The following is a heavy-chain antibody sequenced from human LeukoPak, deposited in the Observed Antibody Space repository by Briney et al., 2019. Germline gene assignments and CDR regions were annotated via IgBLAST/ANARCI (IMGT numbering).Heavy chain of an antibody. D-gene: IGHD2-15*01. CDR3: ARGDCSGGSCRIGDV. Sequence: GASVKVSCKASGYTFTSYYMHWVRQAPGQGLEWMGLINPNSGSTNYAQKFQGGVTMTRDTSTSTAYMELSRLRSDDTAVYYWARGDCSGGSCRIGDVWGQGTTVTVSS. V-gene: IGHV1-2*06. CDR2: INPNSGST. CDR1: GYTFTSYY. J-gene: IGHJ6*02.